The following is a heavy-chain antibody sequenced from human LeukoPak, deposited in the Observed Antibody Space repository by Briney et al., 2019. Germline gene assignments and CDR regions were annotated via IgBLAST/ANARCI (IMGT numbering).Heavy chain of an antibody. Sequence: SENLSLTCTVSGGSISSYYWTWIRQPPGKGLEWIVYIYHSGSTYYNPSLKSRVTMSVDRSKNQFSLKLSSVTAADTAVYYCARVVVEGSSWYLGWFDPWGQGTLVTVSS. CDR2: IYHSGST. CDR1: GGSISSYY. CDR3: ARVVVEGSSWYLGWFDP. J-gene: IGHJ5*02. D-gene: IGHD6-13*01. V-gene: IGHV4-59*04.